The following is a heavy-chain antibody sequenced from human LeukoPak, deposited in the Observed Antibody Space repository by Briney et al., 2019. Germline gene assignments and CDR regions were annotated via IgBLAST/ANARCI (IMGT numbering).Heavy chain of an antibody. Sequence: GGSLRLSCAASGFTVSSNYMSWVRQAPGKGLEWVSVIYSGGSTYYADSVKGRFTISRDNSKNTLYLQMNSLRAEDTAVYYCARDDAAAAGKDYWGQGTLVTVSS. D-gene: IGHD6-13*01. CDR1: GFTVSSNY. J-gene: IGHJ4*02. V-gene: IGHV3-53*01. CDR2: IYSGGST. CDR3: ARDDAAAAGKDY.